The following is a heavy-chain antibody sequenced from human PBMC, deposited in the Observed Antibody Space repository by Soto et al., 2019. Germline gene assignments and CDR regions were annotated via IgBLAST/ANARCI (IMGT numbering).Heavy chain of an antibody. Sequence: SETLSLTCTVSGGSISSGGYYWSWIRQHPGKGLEWIGYIYYSGSTYYNPSLKSRVTISVDTSKNQFSLKLSSVTAADTAVYYCARSDYDILTGYSGFDYWGQGTLVTVSS. V-gene: IGHV4-31*03. CDR1: GGSISSGGYY. J-gene: IGHJ4*02. CDR2: IYYSGST. CDR3: ARSDYDILTGYSGFDY. D-gene: IGHD3-9*01.